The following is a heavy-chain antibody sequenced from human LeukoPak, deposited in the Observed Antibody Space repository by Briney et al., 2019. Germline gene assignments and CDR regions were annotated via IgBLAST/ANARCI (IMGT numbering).Heavy chain of an antibody. CDR2: IFYSGST. Sequence: SETLSLTCIVSGGSMSSYYWSWIRQPPGKGLEWIGYIFYSGSTNYNPSLKSRVTISVDTSKNQLSLKLSSVTAADTAVYYCARHGSVSSGASVWGQGSLVTVSS. V-gene: IGHV4-59*08. CDR1: GGSMSSYY. D-gene: IGHD3-22*01. CDR3: ARHGSVSSGASV. J-gene: IGHJ4*02.